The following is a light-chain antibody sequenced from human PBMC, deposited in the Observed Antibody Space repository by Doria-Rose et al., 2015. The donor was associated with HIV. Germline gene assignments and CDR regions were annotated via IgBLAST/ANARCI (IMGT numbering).Light chain of an antibody. V-gene: IGLV2-23*02. CDR2: EVN. Sequence: SPGQSITISCTGTSNDVGSYNLVSWYQQHPGKAPKLMIYEVNKRPSGVSYRFSGSKSGNTASLTISGLQAEDEADYYCCSYAGTPLVFGSGTKVTVL. CDR1: SNDVGSYNL. CDR3: CSYAGTPLV. J-gene: IGLJ1*01.